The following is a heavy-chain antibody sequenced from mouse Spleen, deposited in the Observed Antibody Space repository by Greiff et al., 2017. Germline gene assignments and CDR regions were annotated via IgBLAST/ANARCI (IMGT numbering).Heavy chain of an antibody. J-gene: IGHJ3*01. Sequence: VHLVESGPGLVAPSQSLSITCTVSGFSLTSYGVDWVRQSPGKGLEWLGVIWGGGSTNYNSALKYRLSISKDNSKSQVFLKMNSLQTDDTAMYYCASEGPNWDGAWFAYWGQGTLVTVSA. D-gene: IGHD4-1*01. CDR2: IWGGGST. CDR1: GFSLTSYG. CDR3: ASEGPNWDGAWFAY. V-gene: IGHV2-6*01.